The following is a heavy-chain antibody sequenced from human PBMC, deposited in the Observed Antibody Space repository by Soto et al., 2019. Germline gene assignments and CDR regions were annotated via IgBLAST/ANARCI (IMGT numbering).Heavy chain of an antibody. CDR2: IYHSGST. CDR1: GGSISSSNW. D-gene: IGHD3-10*01. J-gene: IGHJ4*02. CDR3: ARSLWFGEDYFDY. V-gene: IGHV4-4*02. Sequence: SETLSLTCAVCGGSISSSNWWGWVRQPPGKGLEWIGEIYHSGSTNYNPSLKSRVTISVDRSKNQFSLKLSSVTAADTAVYYCARSLWFGEDYFDYWGQGTLVTVSS.